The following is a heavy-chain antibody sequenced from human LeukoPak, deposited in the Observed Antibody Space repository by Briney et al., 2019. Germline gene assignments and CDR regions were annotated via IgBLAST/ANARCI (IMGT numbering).Heavy chain of an antibody. V-gene: IGHV3-23*01. CDR3: VGTNYDFWSGYYLPRFDY. D-gene: IGHD3-3*01. Sequence: GGSLRLSWAASGFTFSSYAMSWVRQAPGKGLEWVSAISGSGGSTYYADSVKGRFTISRDNSKNTLYLQMNSLRAEDTAVYYCVGTNYDFWSGYYLPRFDYWGQGTLVTVSS. CDR2: ISGSGGST. J-gene: IGHJ4*02. CDR1: GFTFSSYA.